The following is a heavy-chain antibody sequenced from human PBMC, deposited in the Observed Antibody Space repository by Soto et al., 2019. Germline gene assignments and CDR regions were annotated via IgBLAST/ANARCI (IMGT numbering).Heavy chain of an antibody. V-gene: IGHV4-34*01. D-gene: IGHD3-10*01. J-gene: IGHJ6*02. CDR3: ARDQVTMVRGVIYYYYGMDV. Sequence: SWTLSLTCSVYVGSFSGYYWSWIRQPPGKGLEWIGEINHSGSTNYNPSLKSRVTISVDKSKNQFSLKLSSVTAADTAVYYCARDQVTMVRGVIYYYYGMDVWGQGTTVTVSS. CDR2: INHSGST. CDR1: VGSFSGYY.